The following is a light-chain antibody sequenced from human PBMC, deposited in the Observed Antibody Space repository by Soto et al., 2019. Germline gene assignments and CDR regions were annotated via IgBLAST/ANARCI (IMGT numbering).Light chain of an antibody. J-gene: IGKJ4*01. Sequence: DIQITQSPSSLSASVGDRVSITCRASQSISYDLNWYQQKPVKAPRLLIYGANSLESGVPLRFSGSGSRTDFTLTINNLQPEDFATYYCQQSYTTPLTFGGGTKVDIX. CDR3: QQSYTTPLT. V-gene: IGKV1-39*01. CDR2: GAN. CDR1: QSISYD.